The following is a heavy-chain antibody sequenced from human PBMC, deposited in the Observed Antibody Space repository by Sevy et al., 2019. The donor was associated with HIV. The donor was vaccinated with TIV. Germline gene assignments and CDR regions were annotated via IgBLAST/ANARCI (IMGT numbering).Heavy chain of an antibody. V-gene: IGHV3-23*01. J-gene: IGHJ4*02. CDR2: LSFGCGEI. CDR3: AREGCTKPHDY. CDR1: GFTFYKYS. D-gene: IGHD2-8*01. Sequence: GGSLRLSCAASGFTFYKYSMSWVRQPPGKGLEWVATLSFGCGEINYADSVKGRFTISRDNSKNSFYLQMNNLRAEDTALYYCAREGCTKPHDYWGQGTLVTVSS.